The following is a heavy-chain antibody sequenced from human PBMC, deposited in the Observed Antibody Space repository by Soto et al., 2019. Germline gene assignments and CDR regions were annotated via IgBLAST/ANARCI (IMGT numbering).Heavy chain of an antibody. CDR1: GGSISSGDYY. CDR3: ARSGYSYGPNPLLY. J-gene: IGHJ4*02. CDR2: IYYSGST. D-gene: IGHD5-18*01. Sequence: SETLSLTCTVSGGSISSGDYYWSWIRQPPGKGLEWIGYIYYSGSTYYNPSLKSRVTISVDTSKNQFSLKLSSVTAADTAVYNCARSGYSYGPNPLLYWGQGTLVTVSS. V-gene: IGHV4-30-4*01.